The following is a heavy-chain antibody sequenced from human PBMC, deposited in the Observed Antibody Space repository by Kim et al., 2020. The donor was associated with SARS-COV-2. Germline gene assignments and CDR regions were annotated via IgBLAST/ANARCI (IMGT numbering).Heavy chain of an antibody. D-gene: IGHD2-15*01. CDR3: ARGISYYYYMDV. J-gene: IGHJ6*03. Sequence: NHTPSLKSRCTSSVDTSKNQFSLKLSSVTAADTAVYYCARGISYYYYMDVWGKGTTVTVSS. V-gene: IGHV4-4*07.